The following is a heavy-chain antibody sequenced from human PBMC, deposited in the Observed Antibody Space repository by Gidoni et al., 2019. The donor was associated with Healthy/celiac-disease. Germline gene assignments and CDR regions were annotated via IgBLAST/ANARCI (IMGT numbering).Heavy chain of an antibody. CDR2: ISGSGGST. J-gene: IGHJ6*02. Sequence: EVQLLESGGGLVQPGGSLRLACAASGFSFSSYALSWTRQVPGKGLEWFSAISGSGGSTYYADSVKGRFTISRDNSKNTLYLQMNSLRAEDTAVYYCASLGYCTNGVCGLGYYYGMDVWGQGTTVTVSS. CDR1: GFSFSSYA. V-gene: IGHV3-23*01. CDR3: ASLGYCTNGVCGLGYYYGMDV. D-gene: IGHD2-8*01.